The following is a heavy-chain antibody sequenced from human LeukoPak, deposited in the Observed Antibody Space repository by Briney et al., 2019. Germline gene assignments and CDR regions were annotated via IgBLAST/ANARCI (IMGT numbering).Heavy chain of an antibody. Sequence: GGSLRLSCAASGFTFSSYAMHWVRQAPGKGLEWVAVISYDGSNKYYADSVKGRFTISRDNSKNTLYLQMNSLRAEDTAVYYCAKVPYGNYVDYWGQGTLVTVSS. CDR3: AKVPYGNYVDY. V-gene: IGHV3-30-3*01. J-gene: IGHJ4*02. D-gene: IGHD4-17*01. CDR1: GFTFSSYA. CDR2: ISYDGSNK.